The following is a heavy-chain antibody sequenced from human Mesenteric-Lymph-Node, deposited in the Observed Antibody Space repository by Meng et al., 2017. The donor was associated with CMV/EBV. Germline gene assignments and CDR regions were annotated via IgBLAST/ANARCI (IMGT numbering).Heavy chain of an antibody. CDR1: GGSISSYY. CDR2: IYYSGST. V-gene: IGHV4-39*07. J-gene: IGHJ5*02. CDR3: APRGDGIAAANDTLP. Sequence: SETLSLTCTVSGGSISSYYWGWIRQPPGKGLEWIGSIYYSGSTYYNPSLKSRVTISVDTSKNQFSLKLSSVTAADTAVYYCAPRGDGIAAANDTLPWGQGTLVTVSS. D-gene: IGHD6-13*01.